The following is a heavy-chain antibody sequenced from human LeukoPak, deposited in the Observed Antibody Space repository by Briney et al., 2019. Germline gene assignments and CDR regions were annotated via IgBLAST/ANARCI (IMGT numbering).Heavy chain of an antibody. J-gene: IGHJ3*02. Sequence: PGGSLRLSCAASGFTFSSYSMNWVRQAPGKGLEWVSSISSSSSYIYYADSVKGRFTISRDNAKNSLYLQMNSLRAEDTAVYYCARPPHLGGIAVAGDAFDIWGQGTMVTVSS. CDR3: ARPPHLGGIAVAGDAFDI. CDR2: ISSSSSYI. V-gene: IGHV3-21*01. CDR1: GFTFSSYS. D-gene: IGHD6-19*01.